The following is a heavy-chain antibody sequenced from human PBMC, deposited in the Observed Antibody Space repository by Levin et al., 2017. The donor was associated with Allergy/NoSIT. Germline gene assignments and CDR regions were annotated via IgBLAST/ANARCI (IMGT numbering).Heavy chain of an antibody. Sequence: GGSLRLSCAASGFTFDDYTMHWVRQAPGKGLEWVSLITWDGGSTFYADSVKGRFTISRDNRKNSLYLQMNSLRTEDTAFYYCATEKDRLCHVWGQGTLIPVSS. CDR2: ITWDGGST. CDR3: ATEKDRLCHV. CDR1: GFTFDDYT. J-gene: IGHJ4*02. V-gene: IGHV3-43*01. D-gene: IGHD2-21*02.